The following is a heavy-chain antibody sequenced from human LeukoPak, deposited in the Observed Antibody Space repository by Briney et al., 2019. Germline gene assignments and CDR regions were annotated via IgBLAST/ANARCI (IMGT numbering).Heavy chain of an antibody. CDR1: GGSISSSY. Sequence: SETLSLTCTVSGGSISSSYWSWIRQPPGKGLEWIGYISYSGSTSYNPSLKSRVTISVDTSKNQFSLKLSSATAADTAVYYYASGIGVDYWGQGTLVTVSS. V-gene: IGHV4-59*08. J-gene: IGHJ4*02. CDR2: ISYSGST. D-gene: IGHD3-3*01. CDR3: ASGIGVDY.